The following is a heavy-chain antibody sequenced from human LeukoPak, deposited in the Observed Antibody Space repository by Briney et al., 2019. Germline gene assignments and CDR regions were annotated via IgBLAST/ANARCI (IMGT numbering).Heavy chain of an antibody. CDR3: AKGSLIAASGTLFDF. D-gene: IGHD6-13*01. CDR1: GFTFDDYS. V-gene: IGHV3-9*01. J-gene: IGHJ4*02. Sequence: RAGRSLRLSCAASGFTFDDYSMHWVRQSPGKGLEWLSGLGWNGDIIDYADSVKGRFTISRDNAKNSLYLQMDSLKTEDTALYYCAKGSLIAASGTLFDFWGQGTRATVSS. CDR2: LGWNGDII.